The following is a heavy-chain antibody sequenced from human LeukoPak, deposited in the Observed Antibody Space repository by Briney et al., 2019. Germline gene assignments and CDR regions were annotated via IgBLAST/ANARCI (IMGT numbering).Heavy chain of an antibody. CDR2: ITPTGNT. CDR1: GGSFTDDY. J-gene: IGHJ2*01. D-gene: IGHD5-18*01. Sequence: PSETLSLTCAVYGGSFTDDYWRWVRHPPGNGLEWIGAITPTGNTNHNPSLKSRVAVSVDTSTNQFSLKLTSVTAADTDIYYCAGAVKYTYGNPYWYFALWGRGTLVTVSS. V-gene: IGHV4-34*01. CDR3: AGAVKYTYGNPYWYFAL.